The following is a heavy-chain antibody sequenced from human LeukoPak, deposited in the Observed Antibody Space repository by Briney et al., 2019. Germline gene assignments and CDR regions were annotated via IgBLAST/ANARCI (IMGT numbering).Heavy chain of an antibody. J-gene: IGHJ4*02. CDR1: GFTFSSYW. V-gene: IGHV3-7*01. CDR2: IKQDGSEK. D-gene: IGHD1-26*01. Sequence: GGSLRLSCAASGFTFSSYWMSWVRQAPGKGLEWVANIKQDGSEKYYVDSVKGRFTISRDNAKNSLYLQMNSLRAEDTAVYYCAREAPRGGYIVGAFFDYWGQGTLVTVSS. CDR3: AREAPRGGYIVGAFFDY.